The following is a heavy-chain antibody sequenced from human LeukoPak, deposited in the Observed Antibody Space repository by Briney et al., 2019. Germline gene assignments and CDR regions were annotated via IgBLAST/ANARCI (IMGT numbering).Heavy chain of an antibody. J-gene: IGHJ4*02. CDR1: GYSFSTYW. CDR2: IYPGDSDT. CDR3: ARSSSLDYYDSSGYYPFDY. D-gene: IGHD3-22*01. V-gene: IGHV5-51*01. Sequence: GESLKISCKGSGYSFSTYWIGWVRQMPGKGLEWMGIIYPGDSDTRYSPSLQGQVTISADKSISTAYLQWSSLKASDTAMYYCARSSSLDYYDSSGYYPFDYWGQGTLVTVSS.